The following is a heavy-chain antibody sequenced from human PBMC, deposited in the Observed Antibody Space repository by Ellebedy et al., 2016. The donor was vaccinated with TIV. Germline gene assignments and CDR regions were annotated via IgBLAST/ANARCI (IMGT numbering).Heavy chain of an antibody. CDR1: GFTFSNAW. V-gene: IGHV3-74*01. CDR2: INSDGSST. J-gene: IGHJ4*02. D-gene: IGHD6-13*01. Sequence: GESLKISCAASGFTFSNAWMHWVRQAPGKGLVWVSRINSDGSSTSYADSVKGRFTISRDNAKNTLYLQMNSLRAEDTAVYYCARGGIVAAVDYWGQGTLVTVSS. CDR3: ARGGIVAAVDY.